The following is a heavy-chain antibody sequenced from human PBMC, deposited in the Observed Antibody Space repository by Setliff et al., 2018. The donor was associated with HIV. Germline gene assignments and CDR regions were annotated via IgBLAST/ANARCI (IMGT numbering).Heavy chain of an antibody. CDR1: GYSFNTYG. Sequence: ASVKVSCKGSGYSFNTYGITWVRQAPGQGLEWMGWISVYNGNTNYAQKFQGRVTMTRNTSISTAYMELSSLRSEDTAVYYCARGHNYYYYMDVWGKGTTVTVSS. V-gene: IGHV1-8*02. CDR3: ARGHNYYYYMDV. J-gene: IGHJ6*03. CDR2: ISVYNGNT.